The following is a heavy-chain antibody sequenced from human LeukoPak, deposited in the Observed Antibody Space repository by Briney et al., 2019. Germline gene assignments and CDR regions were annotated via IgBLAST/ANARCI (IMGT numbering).Heavy chain of an antibody. CDR3: AKDPFWSGSPI. D-gene: IGHD3-3*01. Sequence: AGGSLRLSCAASAFTFSSYAMTWVRQAPGRGLEWVSTITGSGGGTYYADSVKGRFTISRDNSKNTLYLQMNSLRAEDTALYYCAKDPFWSGSPIWGQGTLVTVSS. CDR2: ITGSGGGT. CDR1: AFTFSSYA. J-gene: IGHJ1*01. V-gene: IGHV3-23*01.